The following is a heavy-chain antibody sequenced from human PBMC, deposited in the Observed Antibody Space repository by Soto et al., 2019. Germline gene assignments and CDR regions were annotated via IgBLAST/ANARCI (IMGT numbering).Heavy chain of an antibody. Sequence: QLQLQESGPGLVKPSETLSLTCTVSGGSISSSSYYWGWIRQPPGKGPEWIGSLYYSGSTYYNPSLKSRVTMSDDTSKHPFSLTLRSLTAAAAAVYSCARTHRITGTTFWFDPWGQGALVTVSS. D-gene: IGHD1-7*01. CDR2: LYYSGST. CDR1: GGSISSSSYY. V-gene: IGHV4-39*01. J-gene: IGHJ5*02. CDR3: ARTHRITGTTFWFDP.